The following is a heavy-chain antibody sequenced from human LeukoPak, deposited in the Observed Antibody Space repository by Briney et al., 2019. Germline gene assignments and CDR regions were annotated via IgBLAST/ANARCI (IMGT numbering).Heavy chain of an antibody. CDR3: ARVAAEVVGVPGAIGFGWVRRDYYYMDV. V-gene: IGHV3-21*04. CDR2: IRSSTNYI. Sequence: PGGSLRLSCAASGFTFSSYTMNWVRQAPGTGLEWVSSIRSSTNYIYYADSMKGRFTISRDNAKNSLYLPMNSLRVEDTAVYYCARVAAEVVGVPGAIGFGWVRRDYYYMDVWGKGTTVTVSS. J-gene: IGHJ6*03. D-gene: IGHD2-2*02. CDR1: GFTFSSYT.